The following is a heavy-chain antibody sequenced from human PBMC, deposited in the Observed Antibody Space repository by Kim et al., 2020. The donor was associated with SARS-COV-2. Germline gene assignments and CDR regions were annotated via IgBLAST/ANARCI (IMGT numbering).Heavy chain of an antibody. D-gene: IGHD3-10*01. CDR1: GYTFTGYY. Sequence: ASVKVSCKASGYTFTGYYMHWVRQAPGQGLEWMGWINPNSGGTNYAQKFQGWVTMTRDTSISTAYMELSRLRSDDTAVYYCARAMVRGPIGPGYCGQGTLGTVSS. J-gene: IGHJ4*02. CDR3: ARAMVRGPIGPGY. V-gene: IGHV1-2*04. CDR2: INPNSGGT.